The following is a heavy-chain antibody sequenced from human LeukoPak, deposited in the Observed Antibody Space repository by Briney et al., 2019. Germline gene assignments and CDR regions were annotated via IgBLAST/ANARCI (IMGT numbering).Heavy chain of an antibody. J-gene: IGHJ5*02. CDR3: ARATMVRGVIFWFDP. Sequence: ASVKVSCKASGYTFTSYYMHWVRQAPGQGLEWVGIINPSGGSTSYAQKFQGRVTMTRDTSTSTVYMELSSLRSEDTAVYYCARATMVRGVIFWFDPWGQGTLVTVSS. V-gene: IGHV1-46*01. CDR2: INPSGGST. CDR1: GYTFTSYY. D-gene: IGHD3-10*01.